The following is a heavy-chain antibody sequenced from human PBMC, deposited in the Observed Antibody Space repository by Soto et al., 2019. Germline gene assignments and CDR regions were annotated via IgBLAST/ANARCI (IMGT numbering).Heavy chain of an antibody. CDR2: TYYRSKWYH. CDR3: ARLIGDSWLDS. CDR1: GESVSTNSAT. D-gene: IGHD2-8*01. J-gene: IGHJ5*01. V-gene: IGHV6-1*01. Sequence: QVQLQQSGPGLVKPSQTLSLTCAISGESVSTNSATWDWIRQSPSRGLEWLGRTYYRSKWYHDTSNNHLPLQLNSVTPDDTAVYYCARLIGDSWLDSWGQGTLVTVSS.